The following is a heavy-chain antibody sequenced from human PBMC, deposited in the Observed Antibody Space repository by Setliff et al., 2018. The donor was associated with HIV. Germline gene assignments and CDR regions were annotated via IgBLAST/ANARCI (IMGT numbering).Heavy chain of an antibody. D-gene: IGHD3-22*01. CDR2: ISSIASTL. Sequence: GGSLRPSCAASGFTFSRFNMNWVRKAPGKGLECISYISSIASTLYYADSEKGLYTISRDNATNSVYLQITSLRAVDTAVYYCARSMRYDTSGCSFDGFDIWGQGTMVTVSS. CDR1: GFTFSRFN. J-gene: IGHJ3*02. CDR3: ARSMRYDTSGCSFDGFDI. V-gene: IGHV3-48*01.